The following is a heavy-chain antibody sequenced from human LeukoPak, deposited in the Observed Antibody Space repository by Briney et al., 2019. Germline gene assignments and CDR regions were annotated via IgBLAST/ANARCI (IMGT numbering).Heavy chain of an antibody. CDR3: AREGIRIAAAGTIDY. CDR1: GGTFSSYA. CDR2: IIPIFGTA. D-gene: IGHD6-13*01. V-gene: IGHV1-69*06. Sequence: GASVKVSCKASGGTFSSYAISWVRQAPGQGLEWMGGIIPIFGTANYAQKFQGRVTITADKSTSTAYMELRSLRSDDTAMYYCAREGIRIAAAGTIDYWGQGTLVTVSS. J-gene: IGHJ4*02.